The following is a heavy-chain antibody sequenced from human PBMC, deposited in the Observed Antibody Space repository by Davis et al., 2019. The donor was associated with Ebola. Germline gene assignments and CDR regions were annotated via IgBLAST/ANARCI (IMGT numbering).Heavy chain of an antibody. Sequence: GESLKISCVVSGFTFSNYALHWVRQAPGKGLEWVAAISYDGNYIYYADSVRGRFTISREDSENTLYLQMNSLRAEDTALYYCARSFHSGGIRTGFWDYWGQGTLVTVSS. D-gene: IGHD2-15*01. J-gene: IGHJ4*02. CDR3: ARSFHSGGIRTGFWDY. V-gene: IGHV3-30-3*01. CDR1: GFTFSNYA. CDR2: ISYDGNYI.